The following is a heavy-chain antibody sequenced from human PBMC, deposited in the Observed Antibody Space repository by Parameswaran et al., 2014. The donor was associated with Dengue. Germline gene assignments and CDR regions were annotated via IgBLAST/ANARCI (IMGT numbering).Heavy chain of an antibody. CDR2: IYPGDSDT. D-gene: IGHD2-15*01. V-gene: IGHV5-51*01. CDR3: ARHGYCSGGSCYWGFDY. Sequence: VRQMPGRPGVDGIIYPGDSDTRYSPSFQGQVTISADKSISTAYLQWSSLKASDTAMYYCARHGYCSGGSCYWGFDYWGQGTLVTVSS. J-gene: IGHJ4*02.